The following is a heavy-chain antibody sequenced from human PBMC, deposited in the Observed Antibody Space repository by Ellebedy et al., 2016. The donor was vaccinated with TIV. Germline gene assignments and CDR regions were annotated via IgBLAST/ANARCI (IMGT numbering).Heavy chain of an antibody. CDR2: ISGSGGST. CDR1: GFTFSTYA. V-gene: IGHV3-23*01. J-gene: IGHJ4*02. Sequence: GGSLRLXCAASGFTFSTYAMSWVRQAPGKGLEWASPISGSGGSTYYADSVKGRFTISRDNSKNTLYLQMNSLRAEDTAVYYCAKAIRVGATSLYFDYWGQGTLVTVSS. CDR3: AKAIRVGATSLYFDY. D-gene: IGHD1-26*01.